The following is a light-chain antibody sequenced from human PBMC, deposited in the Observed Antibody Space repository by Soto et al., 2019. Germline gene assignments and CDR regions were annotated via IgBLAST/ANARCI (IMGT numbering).Light chain of an antibody. Sequence: QSVLTQPPSVSGAPGQRVTISCTGRSSNIGAGYDVHWYQQRPGTAPKLLIYGNSNRPSGVPDRFSGSKSGTSASLAITGLQAEDEADSYCQSYDSSLSGYVVFGGGTQLTVL. CDR1: SSNIGAGYD. V-gene: IGLV1-40*01. CDR3: QSYDSSLSGYVV. J-gene: IGLJ2*01. CDR2: GNS.